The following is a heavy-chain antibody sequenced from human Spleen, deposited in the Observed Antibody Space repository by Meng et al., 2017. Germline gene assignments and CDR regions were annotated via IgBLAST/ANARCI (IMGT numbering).Heavy chain of an antibody. D-gene: IGHD5-24*01. Sequence: QGRLQDPGPGLVKPSQTLSLTCTVSGGSISSGGYYWSWIRQHPGKGLEWIGYIYYSGSTYYNPSLKSLVTISVDTSKNQFSLKLSSVTAADTAVYYCARARDGGGWFDYWGQGTLVTVSS. CDR3: ARARDGGGWFDY. J-gene: IGHJ4*02. CDR1: GGSISSGGYY. V-gene: IGHV4-31*01. CDR2: IYYSGST.